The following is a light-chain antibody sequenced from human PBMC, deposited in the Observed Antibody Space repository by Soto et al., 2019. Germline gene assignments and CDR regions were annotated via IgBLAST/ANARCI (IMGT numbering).Light chain of an antibody. V-gene: IGLV1-47*01. J-gene: IGLJ1*01. Sequence: QSVLPQPPSASGTPGQRVTISCSTTNSRIGSIYVYWYHHLPGAAPKLLIYRNVQRPSGVPDRFSASKSGTSASLAISGLRSEDEADYFCAKWDDSLRVYVFGSGTKVTVL. CDR2: RNV. CDR1: NSRIGSIY. CDR3: AKWDDSLRVYV.